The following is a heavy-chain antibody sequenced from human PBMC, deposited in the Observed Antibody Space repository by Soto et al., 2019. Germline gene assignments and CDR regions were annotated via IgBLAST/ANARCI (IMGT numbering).Heavy chain of an antibody. CDR2: IIPIFGTA. CDR3: AREVVLVPAAMPGDVDYYCYGMDV. V-gene: IGHV1-69*12. J-gene: IGHJ6*02. Sequence: QVQLVQSGAEVKKPGSSVKVSCKASGGTFSSYAISWVRQAPGQGLEWMGGIIPIFGTANYAQKFQGRVTMTADEATSTAYRELSSLRCEDTAVYYCAREVVLVPAAMPGDVDYYCYGMDVWGQGTTVTVSS. CDR1: GGTFSSYA. D-gene: IGHD2-2*01.